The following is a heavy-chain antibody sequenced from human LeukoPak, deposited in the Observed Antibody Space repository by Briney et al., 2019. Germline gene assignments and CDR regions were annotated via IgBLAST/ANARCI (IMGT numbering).Heavy chain of an antibody. V-gene: IGHV3-7*01. D-gene: IGHD4-11*01. Sequence: PRGSLRLSCAASGFTFSSYWMSWVRQAPGKGLEWVANIKQDGGEKFYVDSVEGRFTISRDNAKNSLYLQMNSLRAEDTAVYYCAREDHSNYNYWGQGTLVTVSS. CDR3: AREDHSNYNY. J-gene: IGHJ4*02. CDR1: GFTFSSYW. CDR2: IKQDGGEK.